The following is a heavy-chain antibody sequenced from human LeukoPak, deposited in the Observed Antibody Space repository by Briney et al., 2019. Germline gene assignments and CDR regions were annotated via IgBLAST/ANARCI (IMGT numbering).Heavy chain of an antibody. CDR3: ARDTIVAAGAPSSFGI. V-gene: IGHV1-46*01. Sequence: ASVKVSCKTSGYSFISYYIHWVRQAPGQGLEWMGIINPFDGDTTYSQNLQGRVIMTGDTSTTTVYMELSSLTSDDTAVYYCARDTIVAAGAPSSFGIWGQGTMVTVSS. CDR1: GYSFISYY. D-gene: IGHD6-13*01. J-gene: IGHJ3*02. CDR2: INPFDGDT.